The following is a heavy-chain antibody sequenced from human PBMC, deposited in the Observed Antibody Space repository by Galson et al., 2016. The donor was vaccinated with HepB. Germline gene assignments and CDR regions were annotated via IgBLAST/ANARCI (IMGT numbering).Heavy chain of an antibody. J-gene: IGHJ4*02. V-gene: IGHV3-33*07. CDR1: GFTFRSYA. D-gene: IGHD3-10*01. CDR2: IWYDGSNK. Sequence: SLRLSCAASGFTFRSYAMYWVRQAPGKGLEWVAIIWYDGSNKYYVDSVKGRFTISRDNSKNTLYLQMNSLRAEDTAVYYCARDNKELGFDYWGQGTLVTVSS. CDR3: ARDNKELGFDY.